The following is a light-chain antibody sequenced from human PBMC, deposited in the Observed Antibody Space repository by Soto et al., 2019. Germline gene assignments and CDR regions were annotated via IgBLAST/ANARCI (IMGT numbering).Light chain of an antibody. V-gene: IGKV3-20*01. CDR2: GAS. CDR3: QYYGTSPKP. Sequence: EIVLTQSPGTLSLSPGERATLSCRASQSVSSSYLAWYQQKPGQAPRLLILGASSRATGIPDRFSGSGSGTDFTLTITRLEPEDFAAYSCQYYGTSPKPFGQGTKVDIQ. CDR1: QSVSSSY. J-gene: IGKJ1*01.